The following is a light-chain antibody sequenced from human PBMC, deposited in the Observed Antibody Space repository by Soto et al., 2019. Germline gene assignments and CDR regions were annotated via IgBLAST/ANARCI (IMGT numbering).Light chain of an antibody. CDR2: GAS. J-gene: IGKJ2*01. Sequence: EIVMTQSPATLSLSPGERAALSCRASQSINSELAWYQQKPGQPPRLLIYGASTRATGVPARFTGSESGSECTLTISGLQSEDVAVYYCQQGHNSPLTFGQGTRLEI. V-gene: IGKV3-15*01. CDR3: QQGHNSPLT. CDR1: QSINSE.